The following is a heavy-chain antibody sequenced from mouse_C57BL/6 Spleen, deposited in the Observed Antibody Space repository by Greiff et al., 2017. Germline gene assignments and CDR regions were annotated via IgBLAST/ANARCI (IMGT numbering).Heavy chain of an antibody. V-gene: IGHV1-4*01. Sequence: VKLQESGAELARPGASVKMSCKASGYTFTSYTMHWVKQRPGQGLEWIGYINPSSGYTKYNQKFKDKATLTADKSSSTAYMQLSSLTSEDSAVYYCARRELGGYFDVWGTGTTVTVSS. CDR1: GYTFTSYT. CDR2: INPSSGYT. J-gene: IGHJ1*03. CDR3: ARRELGGYFDV. D-gene: IGHD4-1*01.